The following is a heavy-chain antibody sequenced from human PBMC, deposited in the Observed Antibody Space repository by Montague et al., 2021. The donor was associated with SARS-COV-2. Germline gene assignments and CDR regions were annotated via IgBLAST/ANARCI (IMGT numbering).Heavy chain of an antibody. CDR3: AHRSLELLWFGWGY. V-gene: IGHV2-5*02. D-gene: IGHD3-10*01. Sequence: PAPVKPTQTLTLTCTFSGFSLSTSGVGVGWIRQPPGKALEWLALIYWDDDKRYSPSLKSRLTITKDTSKNQVVLTMTNMDPVDTATYYCAHRSLELLWFGWGYWGQGTLVTVSS. CDR2: IYWDDDK. CDR1: GFSLSTSGVG. J-gene: IGHJ4*02.